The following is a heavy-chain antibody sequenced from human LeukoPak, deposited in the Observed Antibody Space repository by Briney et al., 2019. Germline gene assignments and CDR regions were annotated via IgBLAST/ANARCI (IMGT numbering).Heavy chain of an antibody. CDR2: IMQDGSEK. D-gene: IGHD3-22*01. Sequence: GGSLRLSCAASGFTFSSYWMSWVRQAPGKGLEWVANIMQDGSEKYYVDSVKGRFTISRDNAKNSLYLQMNSLRAEDTAVYYCARVSGYYYDSSGRWAFDIWGQGTMVTVSS. CDR1: GFTFSSYW. V-gene: IGHV3-7*04. J-gene: IGHJ3*02. CDR3: ARVSGYYYDSSGRWAFDI.